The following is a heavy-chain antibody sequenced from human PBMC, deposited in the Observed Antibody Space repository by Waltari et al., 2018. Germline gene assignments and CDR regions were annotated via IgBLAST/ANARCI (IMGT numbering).Heavy chain of an antibody. Sequence: EVQLVESGGGLVQPGGSLRLSGAAPGFRFRCYLVHWVRQGPGKGLVWVGRINPDAMGTRYADAVQGRFTISRDNVKNTVYLQMNSLRAEDTAVYYCVRGGHFDWSPIDYWGQGTLVTVSS. J-gene: IGHJ4*02. CDR3: VRGGHFDWSPIDY. CDR2: INPDAMGT. CDR1: GFRFRCYL. D-gene: IGHD3-9*01. V-gene: IGHV3-74*01.